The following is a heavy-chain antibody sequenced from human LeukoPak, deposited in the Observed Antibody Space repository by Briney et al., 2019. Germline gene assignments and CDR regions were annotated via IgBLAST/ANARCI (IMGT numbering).Heavy chain of an antibody. CDR2: IQYDGSDT. CDR1: GSTFNTYG. D-gene: IGHD6-13*01. V-gene: IGHV3-30*02. Sequence: GGSLRLSCAASGSTFNTYGMHWVREAPGKGLEWVAFIQYDGSDTYYADSVKGRFTISRDNSKNTLYLQMNSLRAEDTAVYYCAKVGAGYSSSWYVGYYYYMDVWGKGTTVTISS. J-gene: IGHJ6*03. CDR3: AKVGAGYSSSWYVGYYYYMDV.